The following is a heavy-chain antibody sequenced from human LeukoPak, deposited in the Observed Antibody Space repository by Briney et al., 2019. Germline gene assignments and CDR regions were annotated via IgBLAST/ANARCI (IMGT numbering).Heavy chain of an antibody. CDR1: GFTFSNYG. D-gene: IGHD3-3*01. V-gene: IGHV3-21*01. J-gene: IGHJ4*02. CDR3: ASGVVSAY. CDR2: ISGTSSYI. Sequence: GGSLRLSCAASGFTFSNYGMNWVRQAPRKGLEWVSFISGTSSYIYYAESVKGRFTISRDNAESSLYLQMNGLRVEDTAVYYCASGVVSAYWGQGTLVTVSS.